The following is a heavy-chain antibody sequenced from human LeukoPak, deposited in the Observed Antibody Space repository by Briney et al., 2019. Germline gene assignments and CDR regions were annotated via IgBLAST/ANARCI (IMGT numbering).Heavy chain of an antibody. Sequence: ASVKVSCKASGYTFTSYGISWVRQAPGQGLEWMGWISAYNGNINYAQKLQGRVTMTTDTSTSTAYMELRSLRSEDTAVYYCARGPLRFLEWFPIWFDPWGQGTLVTVSS. CDR1: GYTFTSYG. V-gene: IGHV1-18*01. CDR3: ARGPLRFLEWFPIWFDP. CDR2: ISAYNGNI. J-gene: IGHJ5*02. D-gene: IGHD3-3*01.